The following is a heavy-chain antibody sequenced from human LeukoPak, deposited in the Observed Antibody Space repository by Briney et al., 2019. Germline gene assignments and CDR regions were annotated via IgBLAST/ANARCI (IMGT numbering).Heavy chain of an antibody. CDR2: FYYSGGT. CDR3: ARRSGYTSGWYEY. V-gene: IGHV4-61*01. CDR1: GGSVSSCSYY. Sequence: SETLSLTCTVSGGSVSSCSYYWSWIRQPPGKRLEWIGCFYYSGGTDYNPSLKSRVTISVDTSSNQLSLKLSSVTAVDTAVYCCARRSGYTSGWYEYWGQGILVTVSS. D-gene: IGHD6-19*01. J-gene: IGHJ4*02.